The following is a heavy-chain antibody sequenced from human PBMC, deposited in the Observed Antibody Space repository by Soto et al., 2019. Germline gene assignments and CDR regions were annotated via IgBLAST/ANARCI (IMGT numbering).Heavy chain of an antibody. D-gene: IGHD6-6*01. Sequence: SSETLSLTCAVYGGSFSGYYWTWIRQPPGKGLEWIGEIDHSGSTYYNPSLKSRVTMSVDTSKNQFSLKVSSVAAADAAVYYCASGTYAARLSFWGQGTLVTVSS. V-gene: IGHV4-34*01. J-gene: IGHJ4*02. CDR1: GGSFSGYY. CDR2: IDHSGST. CDR3: ASGTYAARLSF.